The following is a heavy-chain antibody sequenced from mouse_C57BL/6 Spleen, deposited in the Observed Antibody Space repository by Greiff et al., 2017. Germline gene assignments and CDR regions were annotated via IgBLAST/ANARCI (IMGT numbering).Heavy chain of an antibody. J-gene: IGHJ3*01. CDR3: ARDYGSRAWFAY. D-gene: IGHD1-1*01. CDR2: IDPSDSYT. CDR1: GYTFTSYW. Sequence: QVQLQQPGAELVKPGASVKLSCKASGYTFTSYWMQWVKQRPGQGLEWIGEIDPSDSYTNYNQKFKGKATLTVDTSSSTAYMQLSSLTSEDPAVYYCARDYGSRAWFAYWGQGTLVTVSA. V-gene: IGHV1-50*01.